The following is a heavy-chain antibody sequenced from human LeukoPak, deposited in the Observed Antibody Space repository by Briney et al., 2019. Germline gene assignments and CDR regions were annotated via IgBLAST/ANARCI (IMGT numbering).Heavy chain of an antibody. D-gene: IGHD1-26*01. Sequence: PSQTLSLTCSVSGDSISSGGYYWHWIRQHPEKGLEWIGYIYSTGTTYYNPFLTSRLTMSLDTSKNQFSLKVTSVTAADTAVYFCARDRPDTTSPTSVGRFDPWGQGTLVTVSS. V-gene: IGHV4-31*03. CDR2: IYSTGTT. CDR3: ARDRPDTTSPTSVGRFDP. J-gene: IGHJ5*02. CDR1: GDSISSGGYY.